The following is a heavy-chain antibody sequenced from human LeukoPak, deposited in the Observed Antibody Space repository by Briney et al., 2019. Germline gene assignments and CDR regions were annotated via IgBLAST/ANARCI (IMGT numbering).Heavy chain of an antibody. CDR2: IYSGGST. Sequence: GGSLRLSCAASGFTVSSTYMSWVRQAPGKGQQWVSVIYSGGSTFYADSVKGRFTISRDNSKNTLSLQMNSLRAEDTAVYYCARDSNYDFWGQGTLVTVSS. D-gene: IGHD6-13*01. CDR3: ARDSNYDF. V-gene: IGHV3-66*02. CDR1: GFTVSSTY. J-gene: IGHJ4*02.